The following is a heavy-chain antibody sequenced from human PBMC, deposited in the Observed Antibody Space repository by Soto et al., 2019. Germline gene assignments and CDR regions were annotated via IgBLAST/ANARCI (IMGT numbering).Heavy chain of an antibody. D-gene: IGHD6-13*01. Sequence: QTLSLTCAISGDSVSSNSAAWNWIRQSPSRDLEWLGRTYYRSKWDYGYAVSVKSRITINPDTSKNQFSLQLNSVTPEDTAVYYCAREDSSSWEAYFQHWGQGTLVTVSS. CDR2: TYYRSKWDY. CDR1: GDSVSSNSAA. J-gene: IGHJ1*01. CDR3: AREDSSSWEAYFQH. V-gene: IGHV6-1*01.